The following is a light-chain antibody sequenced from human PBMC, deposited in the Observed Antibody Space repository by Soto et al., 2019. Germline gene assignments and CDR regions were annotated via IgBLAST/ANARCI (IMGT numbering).Light chain of an antibody. CDR2: DAS. J-gene: IGKJ1*01. V-gene: IGKV3-20*01. CDR3: QQYGSSGT. Sequence: IVWTLSPGTLSLYPRGRDTLSCRASQSVSSHLAWFQQRPGQAPRLLIYDASNRATGIPDRFSGSGSGTDFTLTISRLEPENFAVYYCQQYGSSGTFGQGTKVDI. CDR1: QSVSSH.